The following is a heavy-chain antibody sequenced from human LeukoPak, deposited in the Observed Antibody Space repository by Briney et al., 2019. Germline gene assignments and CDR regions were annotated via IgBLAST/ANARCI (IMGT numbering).Heavy chain of an antibody. CDR3: ARESYGSGSYGWFDP. Sequence: PGRSLRLSCAASGFTFSSYAMHWVRQAPGKGLEWVAVISYDGSNKYYADSVKGRLTIFRDNSKNTLYLQMNSLRAEDTAVYYCARESYGSGSYGWFDPWGQGTLVTVSS. CDR2: ISYDGSNK. CDR1: GFTFSSYA. V-gene: IGHV3-30-3*01. D-gene: IGHD3-10*01. J-gene: IGHJ5*02.